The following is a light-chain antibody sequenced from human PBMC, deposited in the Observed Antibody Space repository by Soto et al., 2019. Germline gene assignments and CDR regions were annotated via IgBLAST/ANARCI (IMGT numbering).Light chain of an antibody. CDR2: EGS. J-gene: IGLJ3*02. Sequence: QSALTQPASVSGSPGQSITISCTGNSSDVGSYNLVSWYQQHPGKAPKLMIYEGSKRPSGVSNRFSGSNSGNTASLTIAGLQAEDYADYYCFSYAGSSSSFGGGTQLTVL. CDR3: FSYAGSSSS. V-gene: IGLV2-23*01. CDR1: SSDVGSYNL.